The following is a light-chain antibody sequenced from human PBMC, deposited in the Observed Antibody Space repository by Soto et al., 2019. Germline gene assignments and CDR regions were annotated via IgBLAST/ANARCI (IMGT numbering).Light chain of an antibody. J-gene: IGLJ1*01. V-gene: IGLV2-8*01. CDR1: SSAVGGYNY. CDR3: SSYAGSSNYI. CDR2: EVS. Sequence: QSVLKQPPSASGSPGQSVIISRPGTSSAVGGYNYVSWYQQHPGKAPKLLIYEVSKRPSGVPDRFSGSKSGNTASLTVSGLQAEDEADYYCSSYAGSSNYIFGTRTKVTV.